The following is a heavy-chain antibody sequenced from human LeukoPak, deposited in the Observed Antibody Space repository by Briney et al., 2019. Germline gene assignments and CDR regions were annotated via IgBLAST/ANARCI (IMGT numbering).Heavy chain of an antibody. D-gene: IGHD6-13*01. J-gene: IGHJ4*02. Sequence: GGSLRLSCAASGFTFSSYAMSWVRQAPGKGLEWVSAISGSGGSTYYADSVKGRFTISRDNSKNTLYLQMNSLRAEDTAVYYCAKRPSGIAAAGRTYYFGYWGQGTLVTVSS. CDR2: ISGSGGST. CDR3: AKRPSGIAAAGRTYYFGY. CDR1: GFTFSSYA. V-gene: IGHV3-23*01.